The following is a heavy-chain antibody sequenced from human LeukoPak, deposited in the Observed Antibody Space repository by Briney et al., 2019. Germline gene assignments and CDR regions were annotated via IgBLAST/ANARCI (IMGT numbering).Heavy chain of an antibody. CDR3: ARDSPRGYCSGGSCYAWFDP. CDR1: GFTFSSYS. J-gene: IGHJ5*02. D-gene: IGHD2-15*01. Sequence: GGSLRLSCAASGFTFSSYSMNWVRQAPGRGLEWVSSISSSSSYIYYADSVKGRFTISRDNAKNSLYLQMNSLRAEDAAVYYCARDSPRGYCSGGSCYAWFDPWGQGTLVAVSS. CDR2: ISSSSSYI. V-gene: IGHV3-21*01.